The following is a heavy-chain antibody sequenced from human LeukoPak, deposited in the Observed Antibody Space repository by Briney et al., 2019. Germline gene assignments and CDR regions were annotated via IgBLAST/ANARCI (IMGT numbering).Heavy chain of an antibody. CDR3: ARRYYFDTSGSPDYFDY. J-gene: IGHJ4*02. V-gene: IGHV5-51*01. CDR1: GYSFTSYW. D-gene: IGHD3-22*01. Sequence: LGESLKISCKGSGYSFTSYWIGWVRQMPGKGLEWMGIIYPGDSDTRYSPSFQGQVTISADKSISTAYLQWSSLKASDTALYYCARRYYFDTSGSPDYFDYWGQGTLVTVSS. CDR2: IYPGDSDT.